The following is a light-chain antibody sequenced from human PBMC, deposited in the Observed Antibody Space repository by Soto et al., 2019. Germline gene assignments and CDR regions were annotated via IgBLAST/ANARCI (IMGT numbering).Light chain of an antibody. CDR2: DAY. Sequence: EFVLTQSPVTLSFSPGERATLSCRASQSFRGLLAWYQQKPGQAPRLLIYDAYNRATGIPPRFSGSGSGTDFTLTISSLEPEDSAVYYCQQRHMWPITFGQGTRLEI. CDR1: QSFRGL. V-gene: IGKV3-11*01. CDR3: QQRHMWPIT. J-gene: IGKJ5*01.